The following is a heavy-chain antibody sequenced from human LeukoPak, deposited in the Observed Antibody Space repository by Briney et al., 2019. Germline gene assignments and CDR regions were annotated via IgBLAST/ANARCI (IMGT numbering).Heavy chain of an antibody. J-gene: IGHJ4*02. CDR3: ARERLEGGETFDS. CDR2: ITGSSSYI. V-gene: IGHV3-21*01. D-gene: IGHD1-1*01. Sequence: GGSLRLSCAASGFSFRSYSMDWVRQAPGKGLEWVSSITGSSSYISYADSVKGRFTISRDNAENSLFLQMNSLRPEDTAVYCWARERLEGGETFDSWGQGTLVTVSS. CDR1: GFSFRSYS.